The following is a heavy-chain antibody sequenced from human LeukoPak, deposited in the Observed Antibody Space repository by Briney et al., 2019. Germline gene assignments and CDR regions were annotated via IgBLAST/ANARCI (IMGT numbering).Heavy chain of an antibody. CDR1: GYTFTSYD. V-gene: IGHV1-8*01. D-gene: IGHD1-26*01. CDR3: ARDWSCFDY. CDR2: MSPDSGNT. Sequence: ASVKVSCKASGYTFTSYDINWVRQATGQGLEWMGWMSPDSGNTGYAQKLQGRVTMTTDTSTSTAYMELRSLRSDDTAVYYCARDWSCFDYWGQGTLVTVSS. J-gene: IGHJ4*02.